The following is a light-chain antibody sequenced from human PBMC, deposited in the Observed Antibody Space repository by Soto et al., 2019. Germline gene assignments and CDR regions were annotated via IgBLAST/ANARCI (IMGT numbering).Light chain of an antibody. CDR1: QSVSRN. CDR3: QQYNNWPIT. V-gene: IGKV3-15*01. CDR2: GAS. Sequence: EIVMTQSPATLSVSPGERATLSWRASQSVSRNLAWYQHKPGQAPRLLISGASTRATGIPARFSGSGSGTEFTPTISSLQSEDFAVYDCQQYNNWPITFGQGTRLEIK. J-gene: IGKJ5*01.